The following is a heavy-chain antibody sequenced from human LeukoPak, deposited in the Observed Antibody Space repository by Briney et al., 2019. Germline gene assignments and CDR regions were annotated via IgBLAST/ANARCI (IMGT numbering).Heavy chain of an antibody. CDR2: ISGDGSST. J-gene: IGHJ3*02. V-gene: IGHV3-43*02. CDR3: ARRGPGGYSYDALDI. CDR1: GFTFSGHG. D-gene: IGHD5-18*01. Sequence: GGSLRLSCAASGFTFSGHGMYWVRQAPGKGLVWVSLISGDGSSTYYADSVKGRFTISRDNSKNSLYLQMDTLRTEDTALYYCARRGPGGYSYDALDIWGQGTMVTVSS.